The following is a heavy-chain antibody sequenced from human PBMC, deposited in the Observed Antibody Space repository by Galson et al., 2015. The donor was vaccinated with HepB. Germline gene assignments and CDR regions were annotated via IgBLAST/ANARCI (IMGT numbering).Heavy chain of an antibody. CDR1: GFTLSDSA. J-gene: IGHJ6*02. D-gene: IGHD3-16*02. V-gene: IGHV3-73*01. Sequence: SLRLSCAASGFTLSDSAIHWVRQASGKGLEWVGRIRSKTNNYATAYAAXXKGXFTXSRDDSKNTAYLQMNSLKTEDTAVYYCTRHDMITFGGVIAYDYYYGMDVWGQGTTVTVSS. CDR2: IRSKTNNYAT. CDR3: TRHDMITFGGVIAYDYYYGMDV.